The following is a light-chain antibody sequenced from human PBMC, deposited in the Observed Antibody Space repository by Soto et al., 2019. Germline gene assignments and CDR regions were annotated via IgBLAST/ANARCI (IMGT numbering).Light chain of an antibody. CDR2: EAS. J-gene: IGKJ1*01. Sequence: GDRVTITCRASQSISGSLAWYQQKPGKATKLLIYEASNLKSGVPSRFSGSGSGTEYTLTISSLQPDDSASYYCQQYNGYWTFGQGTRVEIK. V-gene: IGKV1-5*03. CDR3: QQYNGYWT. CDR1: QSISGS.